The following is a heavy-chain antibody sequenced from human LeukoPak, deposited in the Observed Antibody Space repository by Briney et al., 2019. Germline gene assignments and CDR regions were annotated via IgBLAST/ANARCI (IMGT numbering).Heavy chain of an antibody. CDR1: GGSIRSYY. V-gene: IGHV4-59*01. J-gene: IGHJ4*02. Sequence: SETLSLTCIVSGGSIRSYYWSWVRQSPGKGLEWIGYVYHSGSTNYNPSLKSRVTISVDTSENQFSLKLSSVTAADTAVFYCARIKADSSGWYEIDYWGQGTLVTVSS. D-gene: IGHD6-19*01. CDR3: ARIKADSSGWYEIDY. CDR2: VYHSGST.